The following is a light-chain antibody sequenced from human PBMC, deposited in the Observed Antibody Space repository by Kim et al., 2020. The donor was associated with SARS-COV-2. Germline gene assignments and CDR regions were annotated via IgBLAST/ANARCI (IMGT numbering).Light chain of an antibody. J-gene: IGLJ2*01. CDR1: TGAVTSGHY. CDR3: LLYYGGAQLV. CDR2: SAA. V-gene: IGLV7-43*01. Sequence: TVPLTCASRTGAVTSGHYPNWFQQKPGQAPRALIYSAANKHPWTPARFSGSLLGGKAALTLSGVQPEDEADYYCLLYYGGAQLVFGGGTQLTVL.